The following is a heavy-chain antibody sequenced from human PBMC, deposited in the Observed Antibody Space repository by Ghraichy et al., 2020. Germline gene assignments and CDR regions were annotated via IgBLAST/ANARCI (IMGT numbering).Heavy chain of an antibody. Sequence: GGSLRLSCVGSGFTFSGFGMNWVRHSPGKGLEWVSYSSSSGRSTFYADSVKGRFTISRDNAKNSLSLQMNSLRDEDTAVYYCARASMVVRFYYYNGMDVWGQGTTVTVSS. J-gene: IGHJ6*02. V-gene: IGHV3-48*02. D-gene: IGHD2-15*01. CDR2: SSSSGRST. CDR3: ARASMVVRFYYYNGMDV. CDR1: GFTFSGFG.